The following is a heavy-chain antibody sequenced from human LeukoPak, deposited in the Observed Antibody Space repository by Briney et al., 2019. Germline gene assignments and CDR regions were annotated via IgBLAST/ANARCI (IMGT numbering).Heavy chain of an antibody. CDR3: ARGGIGYCTSTSCSFDS. J-gene: IGHJ4*02. CDR2: TYYRSKWYN. V-gene: IGHV6-1*01. CDR1: GDSVSSISAA. D-gene: IGHD2-2*01. Sequence: SQTLSLTCAISGDSVSSISAAWNWIRQSPSRGLEWLGRTYYRSKWYNDYGVSVKSRITINPDTSKNQFSLQLNSVTPEDTAVYHCARGGIGYCTSTSCSFDSWGQGTLVTVSS.